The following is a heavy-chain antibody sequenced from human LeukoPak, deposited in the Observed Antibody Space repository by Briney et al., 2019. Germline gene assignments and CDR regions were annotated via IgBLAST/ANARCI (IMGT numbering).Heavy chain of an antibody. CDR3: ARAPAYSYGSSGYPGFDAFDI. CDR2: ISSSGRTI. V-gene: IGHV3-11*01. CDR1: GFTFSDYY. D-gene: IGHD3-22*01. Sequence: PGRSLRLSCAASGFTFSDYYMNWIRQAPGKGLEWVSYISSSGRTIYYADSVKGRFTISRDNAKNSLYLQMNSLRAEDTAVYYCARAPAYSYGSSGYPGFDAFDIWGQGTLVTVSS. J-gene: IGHJ3*02.